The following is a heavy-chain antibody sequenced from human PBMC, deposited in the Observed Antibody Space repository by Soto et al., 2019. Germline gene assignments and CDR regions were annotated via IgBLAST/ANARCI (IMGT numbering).Heavy chain of an antibody. D-gene: IGHD1-26*01. CDR1: GYTFTSYG. CDR3: ARDLNQWELRLGVY. Sequence: QVQLVQSGAEVKKPGASVKVSCKASGYTFTSYGISWVRQAPGQGLEWMGWISPFNGNTNYAQKLQGRVTMTTDTSTRTAYMELRSLRSDDTAVFYCARDLNQWELRLGVYWGQGTLVTVSS. V-gene: IGHV1-18*04. J-gene: IGHJ4*02. CDR2: ISPFNGNT.